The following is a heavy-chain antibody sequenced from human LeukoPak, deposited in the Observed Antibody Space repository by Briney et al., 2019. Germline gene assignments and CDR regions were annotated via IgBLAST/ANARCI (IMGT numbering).Heavy chain of an antibody. V-gene: IGHV3-23*01. D-gene: IGHD2/OR15-2a*01. Sequence: GGSLRLSCAASGFTFSSYGMSWVRQAPGKGLEWVSGVSGSGGSTYYADSVKGRFTISRDNSKNTLYLQMNSLRAEDTAVYYCARTFLRSFDYWGQGTLVTVSS. CDR2: VSGSGGST. J-gene: IGHJ4*02. CDR1: GFTFSSYG. CDR3: ARTFLRSFDY.